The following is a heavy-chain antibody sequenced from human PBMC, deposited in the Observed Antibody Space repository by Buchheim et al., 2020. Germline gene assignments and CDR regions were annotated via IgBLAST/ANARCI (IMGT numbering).Heavy chain of an antibody. CDR3: ARDLALSGPVDY. CDR1: GFTFSSYG. D-gene: IGHD2-15*01. V-gene: IGHV3-48*03. J-gene: IGHJ4*02. CDR2: ISSSGSNI. Sequence: EVQLVESGGDLVQPGGSLRLSCAASGFTFSSYGMNWVRQAPGKGLEWISYISSSGSNIHHADSVKGRFTISRDNAKNSLYLQMNSLRAEDTAVYYCARDLALSGPVDYWGQGTL.